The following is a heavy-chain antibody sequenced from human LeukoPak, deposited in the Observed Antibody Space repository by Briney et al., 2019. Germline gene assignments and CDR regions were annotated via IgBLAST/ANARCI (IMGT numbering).Heavy chain of an antibody. V-gene: IGHV3-7*03. CDR2: IKEDGGEA. J-gene: IGHJ4*02. CDR1: GFTFSSYW. CDR3: DPDILTGYSGY. D-gene: IGHD3-9*01. Sequence: GGSLRLSCETSGFTFSSYWMTWVRQAPGKGLEWVANIKEDGGEAYYVGSVKGRFTVSRDNAKNSLYLQMNSLRAEDTAVYYCDPDILTGYSGYWGQGTLVTVSS.